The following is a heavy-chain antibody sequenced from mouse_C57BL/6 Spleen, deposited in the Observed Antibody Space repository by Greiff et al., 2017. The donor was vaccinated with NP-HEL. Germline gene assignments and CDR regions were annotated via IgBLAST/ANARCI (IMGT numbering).Heavy chain of an antibody. J-gene: IGHJ2*01. CDR1: GYAFSSYW. Sequence: QVQLKQSGAELVKPGASVKISCKASGYAFSSYWMNWVKQRPGKGLEWIGQIYPGDGDTNYNGKFKGKATLTADKSSSTAYMQLSSLTSEDSAVYFCARRDTMITAALDYWGQGTTLTVSS. CDR3: ARRDTMITAALDY. V-gene: IGHV1-80*01. D-gene: IGHD2-4*01. CDR2: IYPGDGDT.